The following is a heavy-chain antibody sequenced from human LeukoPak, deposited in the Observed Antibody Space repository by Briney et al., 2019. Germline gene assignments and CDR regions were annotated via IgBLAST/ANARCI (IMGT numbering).Heavy chain of an antibody. J-gene: IGHJ5*02. D-gene: IGHD5-12*01. V-gene: IGHV4-4*07. CDR2: ISASGTN. CDR3: ARGMAAAYDYNWFDA. Sequence: PSETLSLTCTVSGGFIDNYYWAWIRQPAGKELEWIGRISASGTNRYNPSLKSRVTMSVDTSQNQFSLKVASVTAADTAVYFCARGMAAAYDYNWFDAWGQGTLVTVSS. CDR1: GGFIDNYY.